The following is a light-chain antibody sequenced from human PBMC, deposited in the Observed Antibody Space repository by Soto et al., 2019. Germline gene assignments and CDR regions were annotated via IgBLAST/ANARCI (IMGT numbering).Light chain of an antibody. J-gene: IGKJ1*01. CDR2: KAS. V-gene: IGKV1-5*03. CDR3: QHYNTSPWT. CDR1: HTISSW. Sequence: DIQMTQSPSTLSGSVGYRFTITCRASHTISSWLAWYQQKQGKAPNLLIHKASHLESGVPSRLSGSGYGTELTITISSMKNGDFETYYCQHYNTSPWTFGQGTQVDIK.